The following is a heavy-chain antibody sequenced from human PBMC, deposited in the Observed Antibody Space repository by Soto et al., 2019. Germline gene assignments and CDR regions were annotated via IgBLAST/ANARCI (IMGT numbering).Heavy chain of an antibody. CDR3: ARISYYYDSSSYIFAGGVDY. D-gene: IGHD3-22*01. V-gene: IGHV1-69*06. Sequence: SVKVSCKASGGTFSSYAISWVRQAPGQGLEWMGGIIPIFGTANYAQKFQGRVTITADKSTSTAYMELSSLRSEDTAVYYCARISYYYDSSSYIFAGGVDYWGQGTLVTSPQ. CDR1: GGTFSSYA. J-gene: IGHJ4*02. CDR2: IIPIFGTA.